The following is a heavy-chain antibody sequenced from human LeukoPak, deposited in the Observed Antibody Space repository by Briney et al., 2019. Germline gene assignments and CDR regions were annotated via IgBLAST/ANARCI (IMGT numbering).Heavy chain of an antibody. CDR3: ARDSLHDYGGTGYGYYFDY. CDR2: ISSSGGLT. J-gene: IGHJ4*02. D-gene: IGHD4/OR15-4a*01. Sequence: GGSLRLSCAASGFAFSNYEMIWVRQAPGKEPEWVSYISSSGGLTYYADSVKGRFTVSRDNAKDSLFLHMNSLRVEDTAIYYCARDSLHDYGGTGYGYYFDYWGQGTLVTVSS. CDR1: GFAFSNYE. V-gene: IGHV3-48*03.